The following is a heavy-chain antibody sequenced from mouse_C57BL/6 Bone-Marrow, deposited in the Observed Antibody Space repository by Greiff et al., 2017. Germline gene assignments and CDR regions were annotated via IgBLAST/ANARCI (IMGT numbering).Heavy chain of an antibody. D-gene: IGHD2-2*01. CDR2: IWRGGST. V-gene: IGHV2-5*01. J-gene: IGHJ3*01. Sequence: QVQLQQSGPGLVQPSQSLSITCTVSGFSLTSYGVHWVRQSPGKGLEWLGVIWRGGSTDYNAAFMSRLSITKDNSKSQVFFKMNSLQADDTAIYYCAKPPYGYPAWFAYWGQGTLVTVSA. CDR3: AKPPYGYPAWFAY. CDR1: GFSLTSYG.